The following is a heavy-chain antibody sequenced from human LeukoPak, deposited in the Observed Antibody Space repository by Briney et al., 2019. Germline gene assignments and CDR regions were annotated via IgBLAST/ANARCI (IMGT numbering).Heavy chain of an antibody. CDR2: INPSGGST. D-gene: IGHD5-12*01. V-gene: IGHV1-46*01. Sequence: GASVKVSCKASGYIFTNYYMHWVRQAPGQGLEWMGIINPSGGSTNYAQKFQGRVTMTRDTSTTTVYMGLRSLRSDDTAVYYCARDNSYEPSHYFDYWGQGTLVTVSS. J-gene: IGHJ4*02. CDR3: ARDNSYEPSHYFDY. CDR1: GYIFTNYY.